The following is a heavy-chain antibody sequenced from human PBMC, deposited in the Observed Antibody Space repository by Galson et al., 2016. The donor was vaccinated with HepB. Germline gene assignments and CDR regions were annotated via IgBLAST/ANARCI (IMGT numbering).Heavy chain of an antibody. V-gene: IGHV3-23*01. CDR3: AKYQGGEHHHYYMDV. D-gene: IGHD1/OR15-1a*01. J-gene: IGHJ6*03. CDR1: GFTFSDYA. CDR2: IFGPGGT. Sequence: SLRLSCAASGFTFSDYAMSWVRQAPGKGLEWVSLIFGPGGTYYADSVKGRFTISRDNSKNTLYLQMNSLRAVDTATYYCAKYQGGEHHHYYMDVWGRGSTVTASS.